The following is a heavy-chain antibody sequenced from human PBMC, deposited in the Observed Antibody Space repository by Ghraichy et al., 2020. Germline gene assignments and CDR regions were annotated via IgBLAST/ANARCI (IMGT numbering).Heavy chain of an antibody. CDR2: ISSSGSHL. CDR1: GFTFSSYS. Sequence: GESLNISCAASGFTFSSYSMNWVRQAPGKGLEWVSSISSSGSHLYHADSVKGRFTISRDDAKNALYLQMNSLRAEDTAVYYCARFRYRGGYDPSGGMDVWGQGTTVTVSS. J-gene: IGHJ6*02. D-gene: IGHD5-12*01. CDR3: ARFRYRGGYDPSGGMDV. V-gene: IGHV3-21*01.